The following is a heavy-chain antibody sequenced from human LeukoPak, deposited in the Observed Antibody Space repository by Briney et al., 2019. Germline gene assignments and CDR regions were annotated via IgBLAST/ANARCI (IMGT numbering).Heavy chain of an antibody. Sequence: PSETLSLTCAVYGGSFNTYYWSWIRQSPGKGLEWIGEINHTGATNYNPSLKRRCTISVDTSKNQFSLKLTSVTAADTAVYYCARGAADRNNYSYYIDVWGKGTTVTVSS. V-gene: IGHV4-34*01. CDR1: GGSFNTYY. CDR3: ARGAADRNNYSYYIDV. J-gene: IGHJ6*03. CDR2: INHTGAT. D-gene: IGHD1/OR15-1a*01.